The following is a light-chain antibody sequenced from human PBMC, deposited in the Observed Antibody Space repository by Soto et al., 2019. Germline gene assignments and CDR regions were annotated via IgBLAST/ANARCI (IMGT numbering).Light chain of an antibody. V-gene: IGLV2-8*01. CDR3: SSFAGSNNVL. CDR2: EVN. Sequence: QSVLTQPPSASGSPGQSVTISCTGTNSDVGGYDFVSWYQQHPGKAPKLMIYEVNKRPSGVPDRFSGSKSGNTASLTVSGLQAEDEASYYCSSFAGSNNVLFGRGTQLTVL. J-gene: IGLJ6*01. CDR1: NSDVGGYDF.